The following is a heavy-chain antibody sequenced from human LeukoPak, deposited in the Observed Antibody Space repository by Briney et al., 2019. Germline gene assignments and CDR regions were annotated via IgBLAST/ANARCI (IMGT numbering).Heavy chain of an antibody. CDR2: ISGSGGST. D-gene: IGHD3-10*01. J-gene: IGHJ5*02. CDR3: AEAPWGYRGWFDP. CDR1: GSTFSSYA. V-gene: IGHV3-23*01. Sequence: GGSLRLSCAASGSTFSSYAMSWVRQAPGKGLEWVSAISGSGGSTCYADSVKGRFTISRGNSKNTLYLQMNSLRAEDTAVYYCAEAPWGYRGWFDPWGQGTLVTVSS.